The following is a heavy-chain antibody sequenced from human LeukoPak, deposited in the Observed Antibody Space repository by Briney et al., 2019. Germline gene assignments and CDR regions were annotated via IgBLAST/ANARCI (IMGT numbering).Heavy chain of an antibody. J-gene: IGHJ6*02. CDR3: ARDQGVIAPPPYGLDV. CDR2: INPSAGSR. CDR1: GYTFTSYY. D-gene: IGHD3-10*01. Sequence: ASVKVSCKAGGYTFTSYYMHWVRQAPGQGLEWMGVINPSAGSRNYAQKFQGRVTMTRDTSTSTVYMELSSLRSEDTAVYYCARDQGVIAPPPYGLDVWGQGTTVTVSS. V-gene: IGHV1-46*01.